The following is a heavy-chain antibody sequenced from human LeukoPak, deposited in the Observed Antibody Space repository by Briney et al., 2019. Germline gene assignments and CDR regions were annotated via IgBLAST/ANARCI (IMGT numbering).Heavy chain of an antibody. J-gene: IGHJ4*02. D-gene: IGHD3-10*01. V-gene: IGHV3-30-3*01. CDR2: ISYDGSNK. CDR3: ARSEVTPYGYFDY. CDR1: GFTFSSYA. Sequence: GGSLRLSCAASGFTFSSYAMHWVRQAPGKGLEWVAVISYDGSNKYYADSVKGRFTISRDNSKNTLYLQMNSLRAEDTAVYYCARSEVTPYGYFDYWGQGTLVTVSS.